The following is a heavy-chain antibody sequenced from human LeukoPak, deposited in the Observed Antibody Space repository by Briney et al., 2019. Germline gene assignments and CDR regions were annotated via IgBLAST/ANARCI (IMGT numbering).Heavy chain of an antibody. D-gene: IGHD4-23*01. CDR3: VREESGGYFDY. CDR1: GYTFTGYY. Sequence: GASVKVSCKASGYTFTGYYMHWVRQAPGQGLEWMGWINPDSGGTDYAQNFQGRVTMTRDTSISTAYMELRSLRSEDTALYYCVREESGGYFDYWGQGTLVSVSS. CDR2: INPDSGGT. V-gene: IGHV1-2*02. J-gene: IGHJ4*02.